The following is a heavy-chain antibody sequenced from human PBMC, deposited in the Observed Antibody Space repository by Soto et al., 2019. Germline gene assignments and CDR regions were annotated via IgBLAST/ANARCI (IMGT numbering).Heavy chain of an antibody. Sequence: QVQLVQSGAEVKKPGASVKVSCKASGYNFSSYGISWVRQAPGQGLEWMGWISAYNGNTEYAQKVQGRVTMTTDTSTSTAYMELRSLRSDDTAVYYCVRDAGSSGWHWGFDYWGQGTLVTVFS. V-gene: IGHV1-18*01. CDR3: VRDAGSSGWHWGFDY. J-gene: IGHJ4*02. CDR2: ISAYNGNT. CDR1: GYNFSSYG. D-gene: IGHD6-19*01.